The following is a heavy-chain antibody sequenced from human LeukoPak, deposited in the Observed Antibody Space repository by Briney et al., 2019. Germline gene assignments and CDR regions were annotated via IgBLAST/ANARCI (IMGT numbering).Heavy chain of an antibody. CDR1: GGSISSYY. J-gene: IGHJ3*02. CDR3: ARGSFRRLRNDAFDI. Sequence: SETLSLTCTVSGGSISSYYWSWIRQPPGKGLEWIGYIYYSGSTNYNPSLKSRVTISVDTSKNQFSLKLSSVTAADTAVYYCARGSFRRLRNDAFDIWGQGTMVTVSS. V-gene: IGHV4-59*01. D-gene: IGHD4-17*01. CDR2: IYYSGST.